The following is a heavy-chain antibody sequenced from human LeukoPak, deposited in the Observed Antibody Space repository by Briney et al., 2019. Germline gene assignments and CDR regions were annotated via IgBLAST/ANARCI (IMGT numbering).Heavy chain of an antibody. J-gene: IGHJ3*02. CDR1: EFTSRSYA. D-gene: IGHD3-10*01. CDR3: AKGNYYGSGSLSNSALDI. CDR2: ISSSGGST. V-gene: IGHV3-23*01. Sequence: PGGSLRLSCAASEFTSRSYAMNWVRQAPGKGLEWVSVISSSGGSTYYADSVRGRFTISRDNSKNTLYLQMNSLRAEDTAVYYCAKGNYYGSGSLSNSALDIWGQGTMVTVSS.